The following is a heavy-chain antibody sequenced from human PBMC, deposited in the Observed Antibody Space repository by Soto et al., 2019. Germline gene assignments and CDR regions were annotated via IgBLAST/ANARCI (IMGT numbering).Heavy chain of an antibody. CDR1: GGTFSRHA. V-gene: IGHV1-69*01. D-gene: IGHD3-22*01. CDR2: IIPIFGTA. J-gene: IGHJ4*02. Sequence: QVQLVQSGAEVRKPGSSVKVSCKAPGGTFSRHAISWVRQAPGQGLGWMGGIIPIFGTANHAQKFQGRVTIIADESTSTVYMELSSLRSEDTAMYYCARGWGYDSNDYYYAYWGQGTLVIVSS. CDR3: ARGWGYDSNDYYYAY.